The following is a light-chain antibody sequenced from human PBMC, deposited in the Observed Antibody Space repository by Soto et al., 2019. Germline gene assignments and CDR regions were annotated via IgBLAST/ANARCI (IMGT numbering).Light chain of an antibody. V-gene: IGKV1-27*01. CDR1: QGISTY. CDR3: QKYNGAPWT. Sequence: DIQMTQSPSSLSASVGDRDTITCRASQGISTYLVWYQQKPGTVPKLLIFAASTLQSGVPSRFSGSGSGTDFTLTISSLQPEDVALYYCQKYNGAPWTFGQGIKVEIK. CDR2: AAS. J-gene: IGKJ1*01.